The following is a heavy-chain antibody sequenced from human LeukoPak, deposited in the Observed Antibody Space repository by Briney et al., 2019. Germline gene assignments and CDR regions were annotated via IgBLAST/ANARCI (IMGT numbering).Heavy chain of an antibody. CDR2: ISSSSSYI. CDR1: GFTFSSYS. V-gene: IGHV3-21*01. Sequence: GGSLGLSCAASGFTFSSYSMNWVRQAPGKGLEWVSSISSSSSYIYYADSVKGRFTISRDNAKNSLYLQMNSLRAEDTAVYYCARADSSGWYVSHYWGQGTLVTVSS. CDR3: ARADSSGWYVSHY. D-gene: IGHD6-19*01. J-gene: IGHJ4*02.